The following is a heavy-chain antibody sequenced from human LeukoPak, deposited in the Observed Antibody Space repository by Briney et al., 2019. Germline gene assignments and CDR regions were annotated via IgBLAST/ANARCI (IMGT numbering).Heavy chain of an antibody. CDR1: GYTFTNYW. V-gene: IGHV5-51*01. J-gene: IGHJ3*02. Sequence: GESLKISCKGSGYTFTNYWIGWVRQMPGKGLEWMGIIYPADSDTRYSPSFQGQVTISADKSISTAYLQWSSLKASDTAMYYCAPPSGYFGSDAFDIWGQGTMVTVSS. CDR2: IYPADSDT. CDR3: APPSGYFGSDAFDI. D-gene: IGHD3-22*01.